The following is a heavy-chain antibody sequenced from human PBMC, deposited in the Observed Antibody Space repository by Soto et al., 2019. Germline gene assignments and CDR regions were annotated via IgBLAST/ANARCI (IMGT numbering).Heavy chain of an antibody. CDR2: IYYSGST. J-gene: IGHJ5*02. Sequence: SETLSLTCTVSGGSISSSSYYWGWIRQPPGKGLEWIGSIYYSGSTYYNPSLKSRVTISVDTSKNQFSLKLSSVTAADTAVYYCARQQGGSGYYNWFDPWGQGTLVTVSS. CDR1: GGSISSSSYY. V-gene: IGHV4-39*01. D-gene: IGHD3-10*01. CDR3: ARQQGGSGYYNWFDP.